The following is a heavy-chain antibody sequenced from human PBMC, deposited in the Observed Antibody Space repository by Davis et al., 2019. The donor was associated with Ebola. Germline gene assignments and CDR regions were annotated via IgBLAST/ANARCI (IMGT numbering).Heavy chain of an antibody. CDR3: AKLYGSGSYIDY. CDR2: ISGSGGST. V-gene: IGHV3-23*01. D-gene: IGHD3-10*01. CDR1: GFTFSSYA. Sequence: GESLKISCAASGFTFSSYAMSWVRQAPGKGLEWVSAISGSGGSTYYADSVKGRFTISRDNSKNTLYLQMNSLRAEDTAVYYCAKLYGSGSYIDYWGQGTLVTVSS. J-gene: IGHJ4*02.